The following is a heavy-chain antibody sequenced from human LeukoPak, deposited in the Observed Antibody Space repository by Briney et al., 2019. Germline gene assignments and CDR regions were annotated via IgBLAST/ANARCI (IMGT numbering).Heavy chain of an antibody. J-gene: IGHJ4*02. CDR3: ARLSSPNLYYFDY. CDR2: INPNGGVT. Sequence: ASVKVSCKACGYTFTGHYRHWVRQAPRQALEWMGGINPNGGVTYYAQNFQGRGSMTRDTSISTAYMEVSRLRSDDSALYYCARLSSPNLYYFDYWGQGTLVTVSS. V-gene: IGHV1-2*02. CDR1: GYTFTGHY. D-gene: IGHD3-16*02.